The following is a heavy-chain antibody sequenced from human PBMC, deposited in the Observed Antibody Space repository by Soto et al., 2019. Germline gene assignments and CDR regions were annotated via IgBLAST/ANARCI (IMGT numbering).Heavy chain of an antibody. CDR2: HHSDSI. CDR3: ATYGVGEGGRSY. J-gene: IGHJ4*02. CDR1: GGSMSGQH. Sequence: QVQLQESGPGLVKPSETLSLTCTVSGGSMSGQHWSWIRQPPGKGLEWIGHHSDSINYNPSLKSRVTISTDTSKNQFSLNLSSVTAADTAVYYCATYGVGEGGRSYWGQGNLVTVSS. V-gene: IGHV4-4*09. D-gene: IGHD2-21*01.